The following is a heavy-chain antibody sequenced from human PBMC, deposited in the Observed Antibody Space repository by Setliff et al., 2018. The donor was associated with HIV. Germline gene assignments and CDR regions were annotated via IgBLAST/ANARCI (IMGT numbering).Heavy chain of an antibody. V-gene: IGHV1-69*13. Sequence: SVKVSCKPSGGTLSNYVITWVRQAPGQGLEWMGMIIPMYNIPAYAQKFQGRVTITADESTSTAYMELSSLRSEDTAVYYCARDYSPTFYYYDSSGTFDYWGQGTLVTVSS. D-gene: IGHD3-22*01. CDR2: IIPMYNIP. CDR1: GGTLSNYV. J-gene: IGHJ4*02. CDR3: ARDYSPTFYYYDSSGTFDY.